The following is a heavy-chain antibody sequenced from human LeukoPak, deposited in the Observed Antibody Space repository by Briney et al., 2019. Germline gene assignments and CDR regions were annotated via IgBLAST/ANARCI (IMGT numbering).Heavy chain of an antibody. V-gene: IGHV1-18*01. CDR3: ARVMHWDKVTARGRGMDV. D-gene: IGHD5-12*01. CDR1: AYTFTTYG. CDR2: INPYNGDT. J-gene: IGHJ6*02. Sequence: EASVKVPCKASAYTFTTYGISWVRQAPGQGLEWMGWINPYNGDTNYAQKLQGRVTMATDTSTSTAYMELRSLRPDDTAVYYCARVMHWDKVTARGRGMDVWGQGTTVTVSS.